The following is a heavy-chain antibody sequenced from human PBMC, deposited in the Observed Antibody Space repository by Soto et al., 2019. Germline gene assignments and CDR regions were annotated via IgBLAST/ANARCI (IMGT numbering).Heavy chain of an antibody. CDR1: GYTFTSYY. D-gene: IGHD3-10*01. CDR2: INPKFGDT. J-gene: IGHJ6*02. CDR3: ARNMDYYYGPGSGNGHGF. V-gene: IGHV1-2*02. Sequence: QVQLVQSGAEVKEPGDSVRVSCEASGYTFTSYYIHWVRQAPGQGLEWMGWINPKFGDTTYAQDFQGSVSMTRDMSISTVYMELSRMTSDDTAIDYCARNMDYYYGPGSGNGHGFWGQGSTVTVFS.